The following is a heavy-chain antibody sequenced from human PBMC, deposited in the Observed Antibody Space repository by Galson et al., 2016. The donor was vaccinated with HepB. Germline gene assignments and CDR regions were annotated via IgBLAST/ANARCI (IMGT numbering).Heavy chain of an antibody. CDR2: ISGDNVNT. J-gene: IGHJ4*02. V-gene: IGHV1-18*01. D-gene: IGHD3-22*01. CDR1: GYSFISYG. Sequence: SVKVSCKGSGYSFISYGISWVRQAPGQGPEWMGWISGDNVNTKTARKFQGRLTMTTDTSTNTAYMELRSLRSDDTALYYCARDARDHYDYEGYYYVPCDHWGQGTLVTVSS. CDR3: ARDARDHYDYEGYYYVPCDH.